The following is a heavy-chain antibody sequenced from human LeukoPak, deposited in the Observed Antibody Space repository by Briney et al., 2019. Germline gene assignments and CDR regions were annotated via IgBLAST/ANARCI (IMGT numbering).Heavy chain of an antibody. Sequence: PGGSLRLSCAASGFTFSSYAMHWVRQAPGKGLEWVSGISWNSGSIGYADSVKGRFTISRDNAKNSLYLQMNSLRAEDTALYYCAKEKGGTVAVAGIGWFDPWGQGTLVTVSS. CDR1: GFTFSSYA. J-gene: IGHJ5*02. CDR2: ISWNSGSI. V-gene: IGHV3-9*01. D-gene: IGHD6-19*01. CDR3: AKEKGGTVAVAGIGWFDP.